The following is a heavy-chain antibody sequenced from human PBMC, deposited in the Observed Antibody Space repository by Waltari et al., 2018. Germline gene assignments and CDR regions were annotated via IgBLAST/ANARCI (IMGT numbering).Heavy chain of an antibody. Sequence: QVQLVQSGAEVKKPGASVKVSCKASGYTFTGYYMHWVRQAPGQGLEWMGWINPNSGGTNYAQKFQGRVTMTRDTSISTADMELSRLRSDDTGVYYCARMRKNGSGRTWGQGWFDPWGQGTLVTVSS. D-gene: IGHD2-15*01. V-gene: IGHV1-2*02. J-gene: IGHJ5*02. CDR2: INPNSGGT. CDR3: ARMRKNGSGRTWGQGWFDP. CDR1: GYTFTGYY.